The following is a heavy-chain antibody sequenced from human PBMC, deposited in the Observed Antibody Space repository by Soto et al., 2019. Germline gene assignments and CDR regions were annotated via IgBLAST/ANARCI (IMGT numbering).Heavy chain of an antibody. CDR2: IYYSGST. V-gene: IGHV4-59*13. CDR1: GGSISSYY. J-gene: IGHJ4*02. D-gene: IGHD3-22*01. CDR3: ASAPYYYDSSGYYYFDY. Sequence: SETLSLTCTVSGGSISSYYWSWIRQPPGKGLEWIGYIYYSGSTNYNPSLKSRVTISVDTSKNQFSLKLSSVTAADTAVYYCASAPYYYDSSGYYYFDYWGQGTLVTVSS.